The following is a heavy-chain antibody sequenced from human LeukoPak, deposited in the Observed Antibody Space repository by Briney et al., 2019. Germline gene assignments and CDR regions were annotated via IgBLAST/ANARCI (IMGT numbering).Heavy chain of an antibody. CDR2: IFYSGGT. V-gene: IGHV4-39*07. CDR3: ARPNYYYDSSGYSPAFDY. CDR1: GGSINTPNYY. Sequence: SETLSLTCTVSGGSINTPNYYWGWIRQTPGKGLEWIGNIFYSGGTYYSPSLTSRVTISLDTSRNQFSLKLNSVTAADTAVYYCARPNYYYDSSGYSPAFDYWGQGTLVTVSS. J-gene: IGHJ4*02. D-gene: IGHD3-22*01.